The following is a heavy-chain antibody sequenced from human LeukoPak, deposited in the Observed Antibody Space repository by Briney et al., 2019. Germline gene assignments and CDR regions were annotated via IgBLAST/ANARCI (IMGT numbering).Heavy chain of an antibody. CDR1: GGSFSGYY. CDR3: TTALGVGATFRFDP. J-gene: IGHJ5*02. Sequence: ETLSLTCAVYGGSFSGYYWSWIRQPPGKGLEWVGRIKSKTDGGTTDYAAPVKGRFSISRDDSKNTLYLQMNSLKAEDTAVYYCTTALGVGATFRFDPWGQGILVTVSS. V-gene: IGHV3-15*01. D-gene: IGHD1-26*01. CDR2: IKSKTDGGTT.